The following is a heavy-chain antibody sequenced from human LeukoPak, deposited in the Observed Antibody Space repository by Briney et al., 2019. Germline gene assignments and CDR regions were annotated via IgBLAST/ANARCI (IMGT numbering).Heavy chain of an antibody. CDR3: ATRGRGYYCGWSGYYTFDC. CDR1: GFTFSSYA. CDR2: ISGSGGST. J-gene: IGHJ4*02. V-gene: IGHV3-23*01. Sequence: GGSLRLSCAASGFTFSSYAMSWVRQAPGKGLEWVSAISGSGGSTYYADSVKGRFTISRDNSKNTLYLQMNSLRAEDTAVYYCATRGRGYYCGWSGYYTFDCWGQRTLVTLSS. D-gene: IGHD3-3*01.